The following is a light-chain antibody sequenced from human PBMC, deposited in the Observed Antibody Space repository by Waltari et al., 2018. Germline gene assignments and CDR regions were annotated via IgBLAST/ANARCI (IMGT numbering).Light chain of an antibody. V-gene: IGKV3-15*01. CDR2: GAS. J-gene: IGKJ2*01. Sequence: EIVMTQSPAPLSVSPGERATLSSRASQSVRSNLAWYQQKPGQAPRLLIYGASTRATGIPARFSGSGSGTEFTLTISSLQSEDFAVYYCQQYNNWPPYTFGQGTKLEI. CDR3: QQYNNWPPYT. CDR1: QSVRSN.